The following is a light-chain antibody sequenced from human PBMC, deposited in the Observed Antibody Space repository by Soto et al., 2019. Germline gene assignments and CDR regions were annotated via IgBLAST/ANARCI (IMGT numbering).Light chain of an antibody. CDR3: QQYYSDWT. Sequence: DIQMTQSPSSLSASVGDRVTITCRASQGIGTDLGWYRQKPGRAPERLIYSTSSLQSGVPSRFSGSGSGTEFTLTISSLQPDDFATYYCQQYYSDWTFGQGTKVDIK. CDR2: STS. CDR1: QGIGTD. J-gene: IGKJ1*01. V-gene: IGKV1-17*01.